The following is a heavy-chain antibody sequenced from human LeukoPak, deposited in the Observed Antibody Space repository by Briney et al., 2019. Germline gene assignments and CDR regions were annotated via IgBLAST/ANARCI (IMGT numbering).Heavy chain of an antibody. Sequence: GGSLRLSCAASGFSVGSNYMTWVRQAPGKGLEWVSLIYSGGSTYYADSVKGRFTISRDNSKNTLYLQMNSLRAEDTAVYYCARVHGAYPFDYWGQGTLVTVSS. V-gene: IGHV3-66*01. D-gene: IGHD4/OR15-4a*01. CDR3: ARVHGAYPFDY. CDR2: IYSGGST. J-gene: IGHJ4*02. CDR1: GFSVGSNY.